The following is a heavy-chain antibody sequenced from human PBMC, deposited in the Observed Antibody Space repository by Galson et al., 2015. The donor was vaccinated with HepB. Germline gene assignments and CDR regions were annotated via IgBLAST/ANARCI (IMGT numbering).Heavy chain of an antibody. Sequence: SVKVSCKASGGTFSSYTISWVRQAPGQGLEWMGGIIPIFGTANYAQKFQGRVTITADESTSTAYMELSSPRSEDTAVYYCARADGGPDDPFDYWGQGTLVTVFS. V-gene: IGHV1-69*13. D-gene: IGHD4-23*01. CDR2: IIPIFGTA. CDR1: GGTFSSYT. J-gene: IGHJ4*02. CDR3: ARADGGPDDPFDY.